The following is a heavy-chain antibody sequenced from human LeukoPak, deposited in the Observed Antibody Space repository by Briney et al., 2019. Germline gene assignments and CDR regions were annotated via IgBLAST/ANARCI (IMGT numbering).Heavy chain of an antibody. V-gene: IGHV5-51*01. CDR3: ARRSRSDSTPRYGMDV. CDR2: IYPGDSDT. CDR1: GSSFPSYW. Sequence: GESLKISCKGSGSSFPSYWIGWVRQMPGRGLEWMGIIYPGDSDTRYSPSFQGQVTISADKSISTAYLQWSSLKASDTAMYYCARRSRSDSTPRYGMDVWGQATTVTVSS. J-gene: IGHJ6*02. D-gene: IGHD2-21*01.